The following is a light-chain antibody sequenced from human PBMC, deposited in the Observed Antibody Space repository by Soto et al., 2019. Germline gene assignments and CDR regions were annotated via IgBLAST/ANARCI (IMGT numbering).Light chain of an antibody. CDR2: GAS. CDR3: QQYYDWPQT. J-gene: IGKJ1*01. Sequence: EIVLTQSPVTLSVSPGERATLSCTASQRIGSNLAWYQQKAGQAPRLLIYGASTRATGIPDTFSGTGSATAFTLTIGSLQSDDVAVYYCQQYYDWPQTFGQGTKVEIK. V-gene: IGKV3-15*01. CDR1: QRIGSN.